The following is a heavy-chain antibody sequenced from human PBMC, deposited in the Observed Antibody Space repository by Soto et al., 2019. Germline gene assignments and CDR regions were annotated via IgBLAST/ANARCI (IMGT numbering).Heavy chain of an antibody. CDR3: ARMRLRVGATPRQEGYFDY. Sequence: PSETLSLTCAVSGGSISSGGYSWSWIRQPPGKGLEWIGYIYHSGSTYYNPSLKSRVTISVDRSKNQFSLKLSSVTAADTAVYYCARMRLRVGATPRQEGYFDYWGQGTLVTVSS. CDR2: IYHSGST. D-gene: IGHD1-26*01. V-gene: IGHV4-30-2*01. CDR1: GGSISSGGYS. J-gene: IGHJ4*02.